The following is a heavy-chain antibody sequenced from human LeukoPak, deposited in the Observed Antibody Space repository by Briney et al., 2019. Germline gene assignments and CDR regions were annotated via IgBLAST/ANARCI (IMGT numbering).Heavy chain of an antibody. J-gene: IGHJ4*02. CDR3: ARGSLGYCDSTSCYTRFDY. CDR2: ISYDGSTK. Sequence: GGSLRLSCAASGFTFSSYAMHWVRQAPGKGLEWVTVISYDGSTKYYADSVKGRITISRDNSKNTLYMQMSSLRAEDTAVYYCARGSLGYCDSTSCYTRFDYWGQGTLVTVSS. D-gene: IGHD2-2*02. CDR1: GFTFSSYA. V-gene: IGHV3-30*04.